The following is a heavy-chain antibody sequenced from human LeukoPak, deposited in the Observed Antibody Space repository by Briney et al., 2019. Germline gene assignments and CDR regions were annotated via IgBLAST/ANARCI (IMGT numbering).Heavy chain of an antibody. Sequence: GGSLRLSCAASGFTFSNYWMHWVRQAPGKGLVWVSRINSDGTDTTYADSVRGRLTISRDNAKNTLYLQMDSLRAEDTAVYYCARDSRTSGWYGPASWGQGTLVTVSS. D-gene: IGHD6-19*01. CDR2: INSDGTDT. J-gene: IGHJ5*02. V-gene: IGHV3-74*01. CDR1: GFTFSNYW. CDR3: ARDSRTSGWYGPAS.